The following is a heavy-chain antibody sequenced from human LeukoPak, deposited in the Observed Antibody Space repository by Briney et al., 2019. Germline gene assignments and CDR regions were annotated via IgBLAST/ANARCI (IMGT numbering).Heavy chain of an antibody. Sequence: GGSLRLSCEASGFTFTSYVMSWVRQAPGKGLEWVSAISGGGGSTFYSDSVKGRFTISRDNSGNGLYLDMNSLRAEDTAVYYCARRTASDFSGRGTLVIVSS. CDR1: GFTFTSYV. V-gene: IGHV3-23*01. CDR2: ISGGGGST. J-gene: IGHJ4*02. CDR3: ARRTASDF. D-gene: IGHD2-21*02.